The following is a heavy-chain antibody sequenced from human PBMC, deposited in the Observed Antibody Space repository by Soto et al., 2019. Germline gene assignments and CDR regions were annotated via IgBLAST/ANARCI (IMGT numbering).Heavy chain of an antibody. Sequence: GASVKVSCKASGYTFTSYAMHWVRQATGQGLEWMGWMNPNIGNTGYAQKFQGRVTMTRNTSISTAYMELSSLRSEDTAVYYCAGASYDFGWGYGGYYYGMDVWGQGTTVTVSS. V-gene: IGHV1-8*02. D-gene: IGHD3-3*01. CDR3: AGASYDFGWGYGGYYYGMDV. CDR1: GYTFTSYA. CDR2: MNPNIGNT. J-gene: IGHJ6*02.